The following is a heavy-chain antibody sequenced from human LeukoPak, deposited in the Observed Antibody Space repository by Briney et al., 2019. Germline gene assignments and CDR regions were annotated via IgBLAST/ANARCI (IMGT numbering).Heavy chain of an antibody. V-gene: IGHV3-23*01. J-gene: IGHJ4*02. CDR1: GFTFSSYA. CDR3: TKVYRAARHLDY. D-gene: IGHD6-6*01. Sequence: PGGSLRLSCAASGFTFSSYAMSWVRQAPGKGLEWVSAISGSGGSTYYADSVKGRFTISRDNSKNTLYLQMNSLRAEDTAVYYCTKVYRAARHLDYWGQGTLVTVSS. CDR2: ISGSGGST.